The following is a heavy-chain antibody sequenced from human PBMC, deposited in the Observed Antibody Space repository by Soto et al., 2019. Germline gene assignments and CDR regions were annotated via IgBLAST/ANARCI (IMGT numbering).Heavy chain of an antibody. CDR1: GFSFSRYG. D-gene: IGHD2-15*01. Sequence: PGGSLRLSCAASGFSFSRYGIHWVRQAPGKGLEWVAVISYDESTTFYADSVKGRFTISRDNSKNTLFLQMNSLRPEDTAVYYCSKARIGRYVSEAFDVWGQGTMVTV. J-gene: IGHJ3*01. CDR3: SKARIGRYVSEAFDV. CDR2: ISYDESTT. V-gene: IGHV3-30*18.